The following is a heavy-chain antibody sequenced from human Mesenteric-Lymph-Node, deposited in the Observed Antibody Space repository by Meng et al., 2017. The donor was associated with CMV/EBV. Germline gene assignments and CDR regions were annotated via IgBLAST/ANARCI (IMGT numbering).Heavy chain of an antibody. V-gene: IGHV3-23*01. CDR2: ISGSGGST. Sequence: GESLKISCAASGFTFSSYSMNWVRQAPGKGLEWVSAISGSGGSTYYADSVKGRFTISRDNSKNTLYLQMNSLRAEDTAVYYCAKEEGIVVVIAIVHFDYWGQGTLVTVSS. J-gene: IGHJ4*02. D-gene: IGHD2-21*01. CDR1: GFTFSSYS. CDR3: AKEEGIVVVIAIVHFDY.